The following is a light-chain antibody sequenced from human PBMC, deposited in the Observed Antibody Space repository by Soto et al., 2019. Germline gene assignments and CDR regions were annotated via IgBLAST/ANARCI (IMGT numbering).Light chain of an antibody. CDR3: QQYNSYPLT. CDR2: KAS. Sequence: DIQMTQSPSTLSASLGDRVTITCRASQSIGSLLAWYQQKPGRAPTLLIYKASTLESGVPSRFSGIGSGTVFTLTISSLQPDDFATYYCQQYNSYPLTFAQGTRLEIK. J-gene: IGKJ5*01. V-gene: IGKV1-5*03. CDR1: QSIGSL.